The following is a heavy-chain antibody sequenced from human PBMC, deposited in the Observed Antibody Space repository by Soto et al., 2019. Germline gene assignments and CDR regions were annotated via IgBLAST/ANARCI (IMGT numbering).Heavy chain of an antibody. D-gene: IGHD1-26*01. CDR1: GYSISSSNW. J-gene: IGHJ4*02. CDR2: IYYSGTT. V-gene: IGHV4-28*01. CDR3: ARREIQGPIDY. Sequence: QVQLQESGPGLVKPSDTLSLTCAVSGYSISSSNWWGWIRQPPGKGLEWIGYIYYSGTTYYNPSPTRRVTMSVDTSKNQFSLKLTSVTAVDTAVYYCARREIQGPIDYWGQGTLVTVSS.